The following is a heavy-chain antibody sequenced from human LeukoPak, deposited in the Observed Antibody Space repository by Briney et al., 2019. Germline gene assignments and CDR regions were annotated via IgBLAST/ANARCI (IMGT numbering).Heavy chain of an antibody. J-gene: IGHJ4*02. D-gene: IGHD5-12*01. V-gene: IGHV3-7*01. CDR1: GFTFSDYW. CDR2: INPDGSET. CDR3: ARDPYVDLYYFDY. Sequence: GGSLGLSCAASGFTFSDYWMSWVRQAPGKGLEWVANINPDGSETYYLDSVKGRFTISRDNAKNSLSLQMNSLRAEDTAVYYCARDPYVDLYYFDYWGQGTLVTVSS.